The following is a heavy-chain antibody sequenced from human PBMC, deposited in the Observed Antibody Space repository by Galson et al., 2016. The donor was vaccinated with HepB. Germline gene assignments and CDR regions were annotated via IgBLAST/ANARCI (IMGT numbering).Heavy chain of an antibody. CDR2: ISGNGGST. J-gene: IGHJ6*02. V-gene: IGHV3-23*01. CDR1: GLTFSRYA. D-gene: IGHD3-10*01. CDR3: AKIIMVQGGFYFYGMNV. Sequence: SLRLSCAASGLTFSRYAMSWVRQAPGKGLEWVSTISGNGGSTYYADSVKGRFTISTDNSKNTLYLQMNGLRADDTAVYHCAKIIMVQGGFYFYGMNVWGQGTTVTVSS.